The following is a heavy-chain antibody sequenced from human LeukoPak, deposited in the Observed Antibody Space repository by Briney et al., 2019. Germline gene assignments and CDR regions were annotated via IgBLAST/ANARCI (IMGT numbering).Heavy chain of an antibody. V-gene: IGHV4-59*01. Sequence: KTSETLSLTCTVSGGSISSYYWSWIRQPPGKGLEWIGYIYYSGSTNYNPSLKSRVTISVDTSKNQFSLKLSSVTAADTAVYYCARVGVKYSSSWYFDYWGQGTLVTVSS. CDR1: GGSISSYY. J-gene: IGHJ4*02. D-gene: IGHD6-13*01. CDR2: IYYSGST. CDR3: ARVGVKYSSSWYFDY.